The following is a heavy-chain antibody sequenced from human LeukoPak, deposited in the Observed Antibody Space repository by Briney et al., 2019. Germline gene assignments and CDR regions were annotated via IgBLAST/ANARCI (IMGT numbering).Heavy chain of an antibody. V-gene: IGHV7-4-1*02. CDR1: GYTFTSYS. Sequence: ASVKVSCKASGYTFTSYSMNWVRQAPGQGLEWMGWINTNTGNPSYARGFTGRFVFSLDTSVSTAYLQISSLKAEDTAVYYCAREAYSSAYYFDYWGQGTLVTVSS. D-gene: IGHD5-18*01. J-gene: IGHJ4*02. CDR3: AREAYSSAYYFDY. CDR2: INTNTGNP.